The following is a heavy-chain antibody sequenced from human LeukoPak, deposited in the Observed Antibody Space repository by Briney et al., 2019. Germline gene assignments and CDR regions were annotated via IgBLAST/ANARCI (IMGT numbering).Heavy chain of an antibody. CDR1: GGSISSYY. Sequence: PSETLSLTCTVSGGSISSYYWSWIRQPPGKGLVWIGYIYYSGSTNYNPSLKSRVTISVDTSKNQFSLKLSSVTAADTAVYYCARQSSRYSSSWNRFDPWGQGTLVTVSS. CDR3: ARQSSRYSSSWNRFDP. V-gene: IGHV4-59*08. CDR2: IYYSGST. D-gene: IGHD6-13*01. J-gene: IGHJ5*02.